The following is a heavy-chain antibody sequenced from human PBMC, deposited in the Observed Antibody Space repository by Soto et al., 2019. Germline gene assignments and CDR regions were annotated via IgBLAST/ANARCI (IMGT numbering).Heavy chain of an antibody. J-gene: IGHJ4*02. CDR1: GFTFSTYG. CDR3: AKDTMVRGVIMSYYFDY. V-gene: IGHV3-30*18. CDR2: ISYDVSNK. Sequence: PGGSLRLSCAASGFTFSTYGMHWVRQAPGKGLEWVAVISYDVSNKYYADSVKGRFTISRDNSKNTLYLQMNSLRAEDTAVYYCAKDTMVRGVIMSYYFDYSGQGTLVTVSS. D-gene: IGHD3-10*01.